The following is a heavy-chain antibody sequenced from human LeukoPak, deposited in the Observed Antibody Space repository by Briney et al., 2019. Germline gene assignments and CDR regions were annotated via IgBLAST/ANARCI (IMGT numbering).Heavy chain of an antibody. CDR3: AREFDYYDSSGPGRDY. D-gene: IGHD3-22*01. V-gene: IGHV1-2*06. CDR1: GYTFTGYY. J-gene: IGHJ4*02. Sequence: ASVKVSCKASGYTFTGYYMHWVRQAPGQGLEWMGRIKPNSGGTNYAQKIKGRVTMTRDTSISTAYMELSRLRSDDTAVYYCAREFDYYDSSGPGRDYWGQGTLVTVSS. CDR2: IKPNSGGT.